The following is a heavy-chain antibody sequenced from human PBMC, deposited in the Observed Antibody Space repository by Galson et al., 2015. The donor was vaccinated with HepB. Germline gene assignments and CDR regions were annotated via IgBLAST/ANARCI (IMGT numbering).Heavy chain of an antibody. CDR3: AKDRYQVMMQYYFDY. V-gene: IGHV3-30*18. D-gene: IGHD2-2*01. Sequence: SLRLSCAASGFTFSSYGMHWVRQAPGKGLEGVAVISYDRSNNDYADSMKGRFSISRDNSKNTLYLQMNSLRAEDTAVYYCAKDRYQVMMQYYFDYWGQGTLVTVSS. J-gene: IGHJ4*02. CDR1: GFTFSSYG. CDR2: ISYDRSNN.